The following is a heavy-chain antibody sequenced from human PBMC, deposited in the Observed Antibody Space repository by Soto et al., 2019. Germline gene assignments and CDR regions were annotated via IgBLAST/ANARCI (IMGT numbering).Heavy chain of an antibody. CDR3: ARDPSPYTSGWYGIDF. CDR1: GFMFSAYA. D-gene: IGHD6-19*01. Sequence: QVQLVESGGGVVQPGASLRLSCTASGFMFSAYAMLWVRQAPGKGLEWVAAMSYDGTNTYYADSLKGRFTISRDNSKNTLFLQMSSLTADASAVYFCARDPSPYTSGWYGIDFWGLGTLVTVSS. V-gene: IGHV3-30-3*01. J-gene: IGHJ4*01. CDR2: MSYDGTNT.